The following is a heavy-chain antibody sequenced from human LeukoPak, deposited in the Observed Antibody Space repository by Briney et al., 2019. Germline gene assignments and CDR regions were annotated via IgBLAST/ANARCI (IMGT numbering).Heavy chain of an antibody. V-gene: IGHV3-15*01. D-gene: IGHD3-16*01. CDR1: GFTFSNAW. CDR3: TASYAPGVDY. Sequence: PGGSLRLSCAASGFTFSNAWMTWVRQAPGKGLECVGRIKSKTHGGTTDFAAPVKGRFTISRDDSKNTAYLQMNSLKTDDTAVYYCTASYAPGVDYWGQGTLVTVSS. CDR2: IKSKTHGGTT. J-gene: IGHJ4*02.